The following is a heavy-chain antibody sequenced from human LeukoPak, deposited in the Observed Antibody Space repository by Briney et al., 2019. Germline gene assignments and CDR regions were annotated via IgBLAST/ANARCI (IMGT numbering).Heavy chain of an antibody. CDR1: GFTFSSYW. D-gene: IGHD6-19*01. CDR3: AREGGYSSGWTEGYFDY. V-gene: IGHV3-74*01. Sequence: GGSLRLSCAASGFTFSSYWMHWVRQAPGKGLVWVSRIKSDGSSTSYADSVKGRFTISRDNAKNTLYLQMNSLRAEDTAVYYCAREGGYSSGWTEGYFDYWGQGTLVTVSS. CDR2: IKSDGSST. J-gene: IGHJ4*02.